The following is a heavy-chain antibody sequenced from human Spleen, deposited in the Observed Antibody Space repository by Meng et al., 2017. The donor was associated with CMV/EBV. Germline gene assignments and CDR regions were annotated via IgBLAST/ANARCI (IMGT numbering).Heavy chain of an antibody. CDR3: ARDEPPVGSGGPTRYFQY. CDR2: ISSTSNYI. D-gene: IGHD1-14*01. CDR1: FSFSSYS. Sequence: FSFSSYSLNWVRQAPGKGLEWVASISSTSNYIYYADSVEGRFSISRDNTKNSVHLQLDNLRAEDSGVYYCARDEPPVGSGGPTRYFQYWGQGTLVTVSS. V-gene: IGHV3-21*01. J-gene: IGHJ1*01.